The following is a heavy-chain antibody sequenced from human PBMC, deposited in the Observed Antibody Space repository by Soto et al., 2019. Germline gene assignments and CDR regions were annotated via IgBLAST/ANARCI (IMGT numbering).Heavy chain of an antibody. Sequence: ASVKVSCKASGYTFTSYGLNWVRRAPGQGLEWMGRIASHDGSTVSAQSFQGRLTLTRDTFTNTAYLELGALTSDDTGLYFCWRNDGDDSTNFWGHGTLVTVSS. CDR1: GYTFTSYG. V-gene: IGHV1-18*04. CDR2: IASHDGST. J-gene: IGHJ4*01. D-gene: IGHD3-22*01. CDR3: WRNDGDDSTNF.